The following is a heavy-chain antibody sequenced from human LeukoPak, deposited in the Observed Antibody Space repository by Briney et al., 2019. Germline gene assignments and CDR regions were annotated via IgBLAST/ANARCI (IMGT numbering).Heavy chain of an antibody. J-gene: IGHJ4*02. CDR3: VRALTGTEDF. CDR1: GLTFSTSW. Sequence: PGQSLRLSWSAAGLTFSTSWMHWVRQAPGGGLAWVSRINADGSMTNYVNSVKGRFTISRDDAKKTLYLQMNSLRVEDTAVYYCVRALTGTEDFWGQGTLVTVSS. D-gene: IGHD1-7*01. CDR2: INADGSMT. V-gene: IGHV3-74*01.